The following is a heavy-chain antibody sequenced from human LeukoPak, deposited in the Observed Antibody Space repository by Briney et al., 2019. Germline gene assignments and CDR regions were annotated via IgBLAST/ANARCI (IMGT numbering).Heavy chain of an antibody. Sequence: GGSLRLSCAASGFTFSSSAMSWVRQAPGKGLEWVAAISDTGRLSYCADPVNGRFTISRDNSKNTLYLQMNSLRAEDTAVYYCARGKARYVTSSYYYGMDVWGQGTTVTVSS. V-gene: IGHV3-23*01. J-gene: IGHJ6*02. CDR3: ARGKARYVTSSYYYGMDV. CDR1: GFTFSSSA. CDR2: ISDTGRLS. D-gene: IGHD5-12*01.